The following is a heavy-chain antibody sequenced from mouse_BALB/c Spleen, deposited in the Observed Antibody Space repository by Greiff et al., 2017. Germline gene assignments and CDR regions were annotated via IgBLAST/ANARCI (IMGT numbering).Heavy chain of an antibody. J-gene: IGHJ4*01. Sequence: EVQRVESGGGLVQPGGSLKLSCAASGFTFSSYGMSWVRQTPDKRLELVATINSNGGSTYYPDSVKGRFTISRDNAKNTLYLQMSSLKSEDTAMYYCARSHYGLSMDYWGQGTSVTVSS. V-gene: IGHV5-6-3*01. CDR2: INSNGGST. CDR1: GFTFSSYG. CDR3: ARSHYGLSMDY. D-gene: IGHD1-1*02.